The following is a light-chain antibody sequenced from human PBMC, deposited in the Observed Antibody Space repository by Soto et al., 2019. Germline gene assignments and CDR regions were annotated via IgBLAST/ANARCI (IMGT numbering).Light chain of an antibody. V-gene: IGKV3-11*01. CDR2: TTS. CDR1: QNIGTA. J-gene: IGKJ1*01. CDR3: QHCSNWPRT. Sequence: EILLTQSPATLSLSPGERATLSCRASQNIGTALGWYQQKPGQAPRLLIYTTSSRAAGIPARFSGSGSGTDFTLTITLEPEDFAVYYCQHCSNWPRTFGQGTKVELK.